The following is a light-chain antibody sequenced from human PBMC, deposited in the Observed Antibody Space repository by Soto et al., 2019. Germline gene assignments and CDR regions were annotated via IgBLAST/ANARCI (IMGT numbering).Light chain of an antibody. CDR3: QQYGSSPGT. CDR1: QSVSSSY. J-gene: IGKJ5*01. V-gene: IGKV3-20*01. Sequence: ESVFTQSPCTLSLSPGERATLSCRASQSVSSSYLAWYQQKPGQAPRLLIYGASSRATGIPDRLSGSGSGTDFTLTISRLEPEDLAVYYCQQYGSSPGTFGQGTRLEIK. CDR2: GAS.